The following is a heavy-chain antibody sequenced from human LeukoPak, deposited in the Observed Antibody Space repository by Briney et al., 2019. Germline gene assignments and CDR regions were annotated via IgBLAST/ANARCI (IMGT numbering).Heavy chain of an antibody. Sequence: TGGSLRLSCAASGFTFSSYSMNWVRQAPGKGLEWVAPISSSSSYIYYADSVKGRFTISRDNAKNSLYLQMNSLRAEDTAVYYCARDAYYDSSGYYYGYWGQGTLVTVSS. D-gene: IGHD3-22*01. CDR3: ARDAYYDSSGYYYGY. J-gene: IGHJ4*02. V-gene: IGHV3-21*01. CDR2: ISSSSSYI. CDR1: GFTFSSYS.